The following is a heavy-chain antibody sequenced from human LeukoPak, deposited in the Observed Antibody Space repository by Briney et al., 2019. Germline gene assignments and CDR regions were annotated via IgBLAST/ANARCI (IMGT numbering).Heavy chain of an antibody. CDR3: ARLAGHYGMDV. CDR1: GFTFSSYW. Sequence: GGSLRLSCAASGFTFSSYWMHWVRQAPGKGLVWVSRINSDGSSTSYADSVKGRFTISRDDAKNTLYLQMNSLRAEDTAVYYCARLAGHYGMDVWGQGTTVTVSS. D-gene: IGHD6-6*01. CDR2: INSDGSST. J-gene: IGHJ6*02. V-gene: IGHV3-74*01.